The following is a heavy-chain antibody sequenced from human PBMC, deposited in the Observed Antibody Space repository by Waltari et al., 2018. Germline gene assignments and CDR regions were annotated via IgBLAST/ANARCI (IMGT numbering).Heavy chain of an antibody. Sequence: EVQLVESGGGSVQPGGSLRLSCAASGFTFSSFEMNWVRQAPGKGLEWVSYMMNSGSAIWYAESWKGRVTISRDNAKNSLYRQMTSLRAEGTAVYYCARDDMRYGGADYWGQGTLVTVSS. CDR1: GFTFSSFE. V-gene: IGHV3-48*03. CDR2: MMNSGSAI. D-gene: IGHD1-26*01. J-gene: IGHJ4*02. CDR3: ARDDMRYGGADY.